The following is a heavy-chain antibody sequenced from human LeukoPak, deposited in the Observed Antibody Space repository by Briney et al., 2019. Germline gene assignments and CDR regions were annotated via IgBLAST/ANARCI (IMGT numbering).Heavy chain of an antibody. CDR1: GYTFTSNY. CDR3: ARAPSGFTYGPGDH. V-gene: IGHV1-18*04. Sequence: GASVKVSCKASGYTFTSNYIHWVRQAPGQGLEWMGWISTYDGNANYAQKLQGRVTMTTDTSTITAYMELRSLRSDDTAVYYCARAPSGFTYGPGDHWGQGTLVTVSS. J-gene: IGHJ4*02. CDR2: ISTYDGNA. D-gene: IGHD5-18*01.